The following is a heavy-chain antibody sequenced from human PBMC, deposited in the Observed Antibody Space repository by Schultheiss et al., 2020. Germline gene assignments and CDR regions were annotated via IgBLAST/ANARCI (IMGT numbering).Heavy chain of an antibody. J-gene: IGHJ5*02. Sequence: SETLSLTCTVSGGSISSSSYYWGWIRQPPGKGLEWIGSIYYSGSTYYNPSLKSRVTISVDTSKNQFSLKLSSVTAADTAVYYCAGIWFGEKTFDPWGQGTLVTVSS. D-gene: IGHD3-10*01. V-gene: IGHV4-39*07. CDR2: IYYSGST. CDR3: AGIWFGEKTFDP. CDR1: GGSISSSSYY.